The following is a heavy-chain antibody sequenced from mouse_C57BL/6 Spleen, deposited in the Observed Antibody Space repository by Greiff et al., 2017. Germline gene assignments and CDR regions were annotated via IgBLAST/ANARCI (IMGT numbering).Heavy chain of an antibody. D-gene: IGHD2-3*01. Sequence: VQLQQSGAELVKPGASVKISCKASGYAFSSYWMNWVKQRPGKGLEWIGQIYPGDGDTNYNGKFKGKATLTADKSSSTAYMQLSSLTSEDSAVYCCARSLYDGYYVGYWGQGTTLTVSS. CDR2: IYPGDGDT. V-gene: IGHV1-80*01. CDR1: GYAFSSYW. CDR3: ARSLYDGYYVGY. J-gene: IGHJ2*01.